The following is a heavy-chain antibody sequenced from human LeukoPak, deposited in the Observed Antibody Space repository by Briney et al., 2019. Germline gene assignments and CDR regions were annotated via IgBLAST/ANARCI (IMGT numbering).Heavy chain of an antibody. V-gene: IGHV3-74*01. CDR3: ARKTDWEYFDY. CDR1: GFTFSSYW. D-gene: IGHD3-9*01. J-gene: IGHJ4*02. Sequence: GGSLRLSCAASGFTFSSYWMHWVRQAPGKGLVWVSRINTDGSSTSYADSVKGRFTISRDNAKNTLYLQMNSLRAEDTAVYYCARKTDWEYFDYWGQGTLVTVSS. CDR2: INTDGSST.